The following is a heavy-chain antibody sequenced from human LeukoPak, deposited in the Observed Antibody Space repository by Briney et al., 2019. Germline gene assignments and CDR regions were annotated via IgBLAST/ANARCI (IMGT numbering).Heavy chain of an antibody. CDR3: ARDLKIGYNSGWYSFDY. CDR1: GGSINSYY. D-gene: IGHD6-19*01. V-gene: IGHV4-59*01. Sequence: KPSETLPLTCTVSGGSINSYYWSWIRQPPGKGLEWIGYIYSSGSTNYNPSLKSRVTMSLDTSKNQFSLKLTSVTAADTAVYYCARDLKIGYNSGWYSFDYWGQGTLVTVSS. CDR2: IYSSGST. J-gene: IGHJ4*02.